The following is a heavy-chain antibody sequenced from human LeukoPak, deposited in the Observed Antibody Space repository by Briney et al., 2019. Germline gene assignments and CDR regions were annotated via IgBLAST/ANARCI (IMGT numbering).Heavy chain of an antibody. CDR3: AKDTDYCSGGSCYPGPFDY. CDR2: ISGSGGST. V-gene: IGHV3-23*01. D-gene: IGHD2-15*01. CDR1: GFTFSSYA. J-gene: IGHJ4*02. Sequence: GGSLRLSCAASGFTFSSYAMSWVRQAPGKGLEWVSAISGSGGSTYYADSVKGRFTISRDNSKNTLYLQMNSLRAEDTAVYYCAKDTDYCSGGSCYPGPFDYWGQGTLVTVSS.